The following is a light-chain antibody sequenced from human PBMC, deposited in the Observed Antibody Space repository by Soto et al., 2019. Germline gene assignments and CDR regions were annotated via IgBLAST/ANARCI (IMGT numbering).Light chain of an antibody. Sequence: ETVMTQSPATLSVSPGERATLSCRASQSVNSKIAWYQQRPGQAPRLLIFGASTRATGFPARFSGSGSGTEFTLTISSLQSEDFAVYYCQQYKDWPHTFGQGTKVDIK. CDR1: QSVNSK. CDR3: QQYKDWPHT. V-gene: IGKV3-15*01. J-gene: IGKJ1*01. CDR2: GAS.